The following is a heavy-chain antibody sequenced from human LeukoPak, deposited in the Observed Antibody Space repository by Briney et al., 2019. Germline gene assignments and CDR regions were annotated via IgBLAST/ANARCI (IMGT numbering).Heavy chain of an antibody. Sequence: SETLSLTCTVSGGSISSGSYYWSWIRQPAGKGLEWVGRIYASGSINYNPSLKSRVNISVDTARNQFSLKLSSVTAADTAVYYCARSPVNTWWFDPWGQGTLVTVSS. J-gene: IGHJ5*02. V-gene: IGHV4-61*02. CDR3: ARSPVNTWWFDP. D-gene: IGHD4-17*01. CDR2: IYASGSI. CDR1: GGSISSGSYY.